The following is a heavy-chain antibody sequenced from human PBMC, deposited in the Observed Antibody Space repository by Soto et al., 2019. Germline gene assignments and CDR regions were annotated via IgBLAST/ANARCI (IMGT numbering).Heavy chain of an antibody. J-gene: IGHJ3*02. CDR1: GFTFSSYA. D-gene: IGHD5-18*01. CDR3: ARGYAFDI. CDR2: ISYDGSNK. Sequence: GGSLRLSCAASGFTFSSYAMHWVRQAPGKGLEWVAVISYDGSNKYYADSVKGRFTISRDNSKNTLYLQMNSLRAEDTAVYYCARGYAFDIWGQGTMVTV. V-gene: IGHV3-30-3*01.